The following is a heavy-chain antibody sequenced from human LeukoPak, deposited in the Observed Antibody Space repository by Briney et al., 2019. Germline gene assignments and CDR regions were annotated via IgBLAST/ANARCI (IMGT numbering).Heavy chain of an antibody. CDR1: GYTFTSYA. J-gene: IGHJ4*02. D-gene: IGHD3-10*01. V-gene: IGHV1-46*01. Sequence: ASVKVSCKASGYTFTSYAMHWVRQAPGQGLEWMGIINPSGGSTSYAQKFQGRVTMTRDTSTSTVYMELSSLRSEDTAVYYCARRVPYDSGNYYNPLGYWGQGTLVTVSS. CDR3: ARRVPYDSGNYYNPLGY. CDR2: INPSGGST.